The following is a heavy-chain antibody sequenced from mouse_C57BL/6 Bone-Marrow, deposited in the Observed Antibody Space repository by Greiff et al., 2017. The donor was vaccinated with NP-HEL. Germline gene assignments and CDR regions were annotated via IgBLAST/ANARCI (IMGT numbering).Heavy chain of an antibody. CDR2: IDPENGDT. CDR3: TTYSNDVFFAY. V-gene: IGHV14-4*01. Sequence: EVKLQESGAELVRPGASVKLSCTASGFNIKDDYMHWVKQRPEQGLEWIGWIDPENGDTEYASKFQGKATITADTSSNTAYLPLSSLTSEDTAVYYCTTYSNDVFFAYWGQGTLGTVSA. D-gene: IGHD2-12*01. J-gene: IGHJ3*01. CDR1: GFNIKDDY.